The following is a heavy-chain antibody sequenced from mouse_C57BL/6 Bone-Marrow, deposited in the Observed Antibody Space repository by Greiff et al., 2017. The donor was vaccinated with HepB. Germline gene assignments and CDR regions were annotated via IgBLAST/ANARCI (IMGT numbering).Heavy chain of an antibody. CDR2: IYPGSGST. Sequence: QVQLKQPGAELVKPGASVKMSCKASGYTFTSYWITWVKQRPGQGLEWIGDIYPGSGSTNYNEKFKSKATLTVDTSSSTAYMQLSSLTSEDSAVYYCARNYGSSSSYWYFDVWGTGTTVTVSS. D-gene: IGHD1-1*01. J-gene: IGHJ1*03. CDR1: GYTFTSYW. V-gene: IGHV1-55*01. CDR3: ARNYGSSSSYWYFDV.